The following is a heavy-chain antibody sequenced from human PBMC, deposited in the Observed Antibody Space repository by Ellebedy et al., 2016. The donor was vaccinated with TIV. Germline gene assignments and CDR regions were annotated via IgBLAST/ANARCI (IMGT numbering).Heavy chain of an antibody. J-gene: IGHJ4*02. CDR1: GFTFSSYG. Sequence: PGGSLRLSCAASGFTFSSYGMHWVRQAPGKGLEWVAVISYDGSNKYYADSVKGRFTISRDNSKNTLYLQMNNLRAEDTAVYYCARDPAFGAFDCWGQGTLVTVSS. CDR3: ARDPAFGAFDC. D-gene: IGHD3-3*01. V-gene: IGHV3-30*03. CDR2: ISYDGSNK.